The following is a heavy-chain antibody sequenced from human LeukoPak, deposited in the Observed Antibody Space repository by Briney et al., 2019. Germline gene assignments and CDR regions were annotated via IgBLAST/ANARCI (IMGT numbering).Heavy chain of an antibody. CDR2: ISSSSTYI. CDR3: ARDGSTVTNYYFDY. Sequence: GGSLRLSCAASGFTFSSYSMNWVRQAPGKGLEWVSSISSSSTYIYYADSVKGRFTIPRDNAKNSLYLQMNSLRAEDTAVYYRARDGSTVTNYYFDYWGQGTLVTVSS. V-gene: IGHV3-21*01. D-gene: IGHD4-11*01. J-gene: IGHJ4*02. CDR1: GFTFSSYS.